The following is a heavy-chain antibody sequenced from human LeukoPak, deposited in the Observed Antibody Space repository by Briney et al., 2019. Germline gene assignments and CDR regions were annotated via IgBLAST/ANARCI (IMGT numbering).Heavy chain of an antibody. Sequence: RPGGSLRLSCAASGVTFSSYGMHWVRQAPGKGLEWVAVISYDGSNKYYPDSVKGRFTISRDNSKNTLYLQMNSLRAEDTAVYYCAKAVSSSWMWGGFDYWGQGTLVTVSS. V-gene: IGHV3-30*18. CDR2: ISYDGSNK. CDR1: GVTFSSYG. D-gene: IGHD6-13*01. CDR3: AKAVSSSWMWGGFDY. J-gene: IGHJ4*02.